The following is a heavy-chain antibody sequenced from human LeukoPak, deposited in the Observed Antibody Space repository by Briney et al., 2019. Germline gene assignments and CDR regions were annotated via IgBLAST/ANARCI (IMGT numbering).Heavy chain of an antibody. V-gene: IGHV4-31*03. CDR1: GGSISSGNYY. J-gene: IGHJ6*04. D-gene: IGHD3-10*01. CDR2: TCYSGSI. Sequence: SETLSLTCTVSGGSISSGNYYWSWIRQHPGKGLEWIGNTCYSGSIYYNPSLKSRVTISVDTSKNQFSLKLSPVTAADTAVYYCAKLKYVIRGVQAADVWGKGTTVTVSS. CDR3: AKLKYVIRGVQAADV.